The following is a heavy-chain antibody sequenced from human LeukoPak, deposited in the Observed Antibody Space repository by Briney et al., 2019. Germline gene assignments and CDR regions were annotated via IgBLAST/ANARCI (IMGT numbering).Heavy chain of an antibody. CDR3: ARIGDCSGGSCRRNYYDSSGYYLYFDY. J-gene: IGHJ4*02. CDR1: GFTFDDYG. Sequence: GGSLRLSCAASGFTFDDYGMSWVRQAPGKGLEWVSGINWNGGSTGYADSVKGRFTISRDNAKNSLYLQMNSLRAEDTALYYCARIGDCSGGSCRRNYYDSSGYYLYFDYRGLGTLVTVSS. V-gene: IGHV3-20*04. CDR2: INWNGGST. D-gene: IGHD3-22*01.